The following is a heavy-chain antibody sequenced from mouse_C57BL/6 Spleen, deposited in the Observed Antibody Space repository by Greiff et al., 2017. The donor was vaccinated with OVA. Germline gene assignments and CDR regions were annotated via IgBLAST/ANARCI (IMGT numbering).Heavy chain of an antibody. D-gene: IGHD4-1*01. J-gene: IGHJ4*01. CDR2: INYDGSST. Sequence: EVMLVESEGGLVQPGSSMKLSCTASGFTFSDYYMAWVRQVPEKGLEWVANINYDGSSTYYLDSLKSRFIISRDNAKNILYLQMSSLKSEDTATYYCARPNWVYAMDYWGQGTSVTVSS. CDR3: ARPNWVYAMDY. V-gene: IGHV5-16*01. CDR1: GFTFSDYY.